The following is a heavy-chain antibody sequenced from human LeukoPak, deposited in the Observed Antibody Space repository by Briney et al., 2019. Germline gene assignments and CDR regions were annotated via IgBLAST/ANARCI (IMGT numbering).Heavy chain of an antibody. CDR3: ARESPRSGYFYGDDAFDI. V-gene: IGHV1-2*02. D-gene: IGHD3-22*01. J-gene: IGHJ3*02. Sequence: ASVKVSCKASGYTFTGYYMHWVRQAPGQGLEWMGWINPNSGGTNYAQKFQGRVTMTRDTSISTAYMEVSRLRSDDTAVFYCARESPRSGYFYGDDAFDIWGQGTMVTVSS. CDR2: INPNSGGT. CDR1: GYTFTGYY.